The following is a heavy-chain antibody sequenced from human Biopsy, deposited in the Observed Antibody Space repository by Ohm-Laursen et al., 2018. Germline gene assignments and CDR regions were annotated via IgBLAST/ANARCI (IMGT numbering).Heavy chain of an antibody. Sequence: GPVKVSCKTSGYNFISYSINWVRQAPGQGLEWMGWIRPLNGDTKYGQKFQDRVTMTTDTSTSTVYMELTSLRSDDTAVYYCARGEVTFGELIVSLDSWGQGTLVTVSS. V-gene: IGHV1-18*01. D-gene: IGHD3-16*02. CDR1: GYNFISYS. J-gene: IGHJ4*02. CDR3: ARGEVTFGELIVSLDS. CDR2: IRPLNGDT.